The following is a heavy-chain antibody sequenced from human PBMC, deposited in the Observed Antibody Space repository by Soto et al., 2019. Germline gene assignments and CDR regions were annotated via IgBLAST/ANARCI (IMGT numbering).Heavy chain of an antibody. CDR1: GYTFTGFY. D-gene: IGHD5-12*01. CDR2: INPNTSGT. J-gene: IGHJ6*02. Sequence: QVQLVQSGAEVKKPGASVKVSCKASGYTFTGFYMHWVRQAPGQGPEWMGWINPNTSGTSYAQKFQGWVTLTRDTSNNTAYLELSRLSSDDTAVYYCARDLWGYSGIKGYFYGMDVWGQGTTVTMSS. V-gene: IGHV1-2*04. CDR3: ARDLWGYSGIKGYFYGMDV.